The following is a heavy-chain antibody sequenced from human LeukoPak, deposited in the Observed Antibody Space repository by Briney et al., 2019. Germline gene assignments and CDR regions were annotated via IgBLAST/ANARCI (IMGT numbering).Heavy chain of an antibody. D-gene: IGHD3-16*02. J-gene: IGHJ3*02. CDR3: ASHEYVWGSYRYGAFDI. CDR2: IIPIFDTA. V-gene: IGHV1-69*13. CDR1: GYTFTSYD. Sequence: ASVKVSCKASGYTFTSYDINWVRQAPGQGLEWMGGIIPIFDTANYAQNFQDRVTITADESTSTADMELSSLRSDDTAVYYCASHEYVWGSYRYGAFDIWGQGTMVTVSP.